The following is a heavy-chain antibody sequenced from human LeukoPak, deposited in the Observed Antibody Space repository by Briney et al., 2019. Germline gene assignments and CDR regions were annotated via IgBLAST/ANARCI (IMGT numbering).Heavy chain of an antibody. CDR3: ARGFDCSTASCSCMDV. D-gene: IGHD2-21*01. Sequence: GGSLRLSCAASGFPFSDYYMSWIRQAPGKGLEWVSYICGSGTKKYYADSMKGRFTISRDNSKNSLYLQMNSLRADDTAVYYCARGFDCSTASCSCMDVWGQGTTVTVSS. J-gene: IGHJ6*02. V-gene: IGHV3-11*01. CDR1: GFPFSDYY. CDR2: ICGSGTKK.